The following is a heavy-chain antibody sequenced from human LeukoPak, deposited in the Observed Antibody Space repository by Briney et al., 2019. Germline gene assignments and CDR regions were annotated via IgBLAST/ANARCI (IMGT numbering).Heavy chain of an antibody. CDR2: ISSNGGST. J-gene: IGHJ4*02. Sequence: PGGSLRLSCAASGFTFSSYAMHWVRQAPGKGLEYVSAISSNGGSTYYANSVKGRFTISRDNSKNTLYLQMGSLRAEDMAVYYCARGLASYDSSGYLRNWGQGTLVTVSS. CDR3: ARGLASYDSSGYLRN. V-gene: IGHV3-64*01. D-gene: IGHD3-22*01. CDR1: GFTFSSYA.